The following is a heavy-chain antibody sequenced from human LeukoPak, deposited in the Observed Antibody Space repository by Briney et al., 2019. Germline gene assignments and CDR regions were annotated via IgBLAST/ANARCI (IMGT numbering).Heavy chain of an antibody. J-gene: IGHJ6*03. CDR2: ISSSSSYI. CDR3: ARSLAAAGIYYYYYYMDV. V-gene: IGHV3-21*01. Sequence: GGSLRLSCAASGFTFSSYSMNWVRQAPGKGLEWVSSISSSSSYIYYADSVKGRFTISRDNAKNSLYLQMNSLRAEDTAVYYCARSLAAAGIYYYYYYMDVWGKGTTVTVSS. D-gene: IGHD6-13*01. CDR1: GFTFSSYS.